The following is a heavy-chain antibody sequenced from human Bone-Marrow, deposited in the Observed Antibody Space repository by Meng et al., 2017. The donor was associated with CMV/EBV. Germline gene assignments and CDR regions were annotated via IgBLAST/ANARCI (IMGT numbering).Heavy chain of an antibody. Sequence: ESLKISCAASGFIFSSYWMTWVRQAPGKGLEWVANIKEDGSEKYYVDSVKGRFTITRDNAKNLLYLQMNSLRVEDTAVYYCARGLRGSSSPDYYYGMDVCGQGTTVTVSS. CDR2: IKEDGSEK. V-gene: IGHV3-7*01. CDR1: GFIFSSYW. CDR3: ARGLRGSSSPDYYYGMDV. D-gene: IGHD6-6*01. J-gene: IGHJ6*02.